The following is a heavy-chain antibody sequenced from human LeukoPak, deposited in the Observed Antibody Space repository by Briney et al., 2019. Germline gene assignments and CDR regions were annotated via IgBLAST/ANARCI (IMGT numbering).Heavy chain of an antibody. CDR2: ITAGNGNT. D-gene: IGHD5-18*01. J-gene: IGHJ3*02. CDR3: ARDSARGYSYGYNAFDI. V-gene: IGHV1-18*01. Sequence: ASVKVSCKASGYNFRNYGIGWVRQAPRQGLEWMGWITAGNGNTNYAQKVQGRVTMTTDTSTSTAYMELKSLRSDDTAVYFCARDSARGYSYGYNAFDIWGQGTMVTVSS. CDR1: GYNFRNYG.